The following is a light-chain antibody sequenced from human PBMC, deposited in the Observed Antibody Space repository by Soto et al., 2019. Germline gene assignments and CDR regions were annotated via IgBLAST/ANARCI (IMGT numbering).Light chain of an antibody. CDR1: RSDVGGYKY. J-gene: IGLJ3*02. Sequence: QSALTQPASVSGSPGQSITIYCTGTRSDVGGYKYVSWYQQHPGKVPKLMIYEVSNRPSGVSNRFSGSKSGNTASLTISGLQAEYEADYYCSSYTSSSTLWVFGGGTKLTVL. CDR3: SSYTSSSTLWV. V-gene: IGLV2-14*01. CDR2: EVS.